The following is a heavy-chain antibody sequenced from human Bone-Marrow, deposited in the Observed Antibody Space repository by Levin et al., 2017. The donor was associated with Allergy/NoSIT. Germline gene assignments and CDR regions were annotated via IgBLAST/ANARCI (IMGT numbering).Heavy chain of an antibody. D-gene: IGHD6-19*01. J-gene: IGHJ4*02. CDR3: AKDFRAVAFDY. Sequence: GESLKISCAASGFTFSSYAMSWVRQAPGKGLEWVSAISGSGGSTYYADSVKGRFTISRDNSKNTLYLQMNSLRAEDTAVYYCAKDFRAVAFDYWGQGTLVTVSS. CDR1: GFTFSSYA. V-gene: IGHV3-23*01. CDR2: ISGSGGST.